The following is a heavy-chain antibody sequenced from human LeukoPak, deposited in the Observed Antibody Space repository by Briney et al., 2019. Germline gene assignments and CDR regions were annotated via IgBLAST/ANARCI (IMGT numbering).Heavy chain of an antibody. CDR2: IWYDGSNK. CDR3: ARRDGYDFDY. Sequence: GGSLRLSCAASGFTFSNYGMHWVRQAPGKGLEGVAVIWYDGSNKYYADSVKGRFIISRDNSKNTLYLQMNSLSAEDTAVYYCARRDGYDFDYWGQGTLVTVSS. D-gene: IGHD5-24*01. J-gene: IGHJ4*02. CDR1: GFTFSNYG. V-gene: IGHV3-33*01.